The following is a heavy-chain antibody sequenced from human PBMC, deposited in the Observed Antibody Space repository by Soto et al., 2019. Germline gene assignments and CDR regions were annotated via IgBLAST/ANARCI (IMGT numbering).Heavy chain of an antibody. CDR1: GGSFSGYY. CDR3: ARGQPTYYYGSGSNY. CDR2: INHSGST. J-gene: IGHJ4*02. D-gene: IGHD3-10*01. Sequence: SETLSLTCAVYGGSFSGYYWSWIRQPPGKGLEWIGEINHSGSTNYNPSLKSRVTISVDTSKNQFSLKLSSVTAADTAVYYCARGQPTYYYGSGSNYWGQGTLVTVSS. V-gene: IGHV4-34*01.